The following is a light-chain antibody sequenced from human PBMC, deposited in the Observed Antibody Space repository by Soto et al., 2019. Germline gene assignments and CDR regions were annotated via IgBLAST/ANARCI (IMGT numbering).Light chain of an antibody. CDR3: QQYNNWLMYT. Sequence: EIVMTQSRATLSVSPGERATLSCRASQSVSSNLAWYQQKPGQAPRLLIYGASTRATGIPARFSGSGSETEFTLTISSLQSEDFAVYYCQQYNNWLMYTFGQGTKLEIK. CDR2: GAS. J-gene: IGKJ2*01. CDR1: QSVSSN. V-gene: IGKV3-15*01.